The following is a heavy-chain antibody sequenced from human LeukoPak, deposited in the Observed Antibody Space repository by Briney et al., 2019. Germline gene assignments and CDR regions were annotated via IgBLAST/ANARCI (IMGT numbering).Heavy chain of an antibody. J-gene: IGHJ4*02. Sequence: PGGSLRLSCAASGFTFSSYSMNWVRQAPGKGLEWVSSISSSSSYIYYADSVKGRFTISRDNAKNSLYLQMNSLRAEDTAVYYCAKDSGYSSSWRGYYFDYWGQGTLVTVSS. CDR1: GFTFSSYS. V-gene: IGHV3-21*01. D-gene: IGHD6-13*01. CDR3: AKDSGYSSSWRGYYFDY. CDR2: ISSSSSYI.